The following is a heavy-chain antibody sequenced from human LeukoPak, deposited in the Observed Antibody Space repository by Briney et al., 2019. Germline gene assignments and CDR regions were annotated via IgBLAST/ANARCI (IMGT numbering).Heavy chain of an antibody. CDR2: IYTSGST. V-gene: IGHV4-4*07. J-gene: IGHJ6*02. Sequence: SETLSLTCTVSGGSISNYYWSWIRQPAGKGLEWIGRIYTSGSTNYNPSLKSRVTMSVDTSKNQFSLKLRSVTAADTAVYYCTRDMGYYDSSGYHSYGMDVWGQGTTVTVSS. CDR1: GGSISNYY. CDR3: TRDMGYYDSSGYHSYGMDV. D-gene: IGHD3-22*01.